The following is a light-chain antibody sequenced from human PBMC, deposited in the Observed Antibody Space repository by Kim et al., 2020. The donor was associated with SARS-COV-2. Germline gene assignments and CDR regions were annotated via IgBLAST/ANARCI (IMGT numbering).Light chain of an antibody. CDR2: SAS. Sequence: EIVLTQSPGTLSLSPGERATLSCRASQSVSSNYLAWYQQKPGQAPRLLIYSASSRATGIPDRFSGSGSGTDFTLTISRLEPEDFAVYYCQQYGSSPRTFGEGTQVDIK. V-gene: IGKV3-20*01. CDR3: QQYGSSPRT. J-gene: IGKJ4*01. CDR1: QSVSSNY.